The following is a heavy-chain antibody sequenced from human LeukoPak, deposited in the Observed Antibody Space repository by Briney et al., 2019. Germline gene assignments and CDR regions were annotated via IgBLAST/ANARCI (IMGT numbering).Heavy chain of an antibody. Sequence: PGGSLILSCTVSGFNFYTYWISSVRQAPGKVLEWVANIRQDGIEKHYVDSVKGRFTISRDNTKNSLYLQMISLRDEDTAIYYCARDKVVGPAHFDSWGQGTLVTVSS. V-gene: IGHV3-7*01. D-gene: IGHD1-26*01. CDR3: ARDKVVGPAHFDS. CDR1: GFNFYTYW. J-gene: IGHJ4*02. CDR2: IRQDGIEK.